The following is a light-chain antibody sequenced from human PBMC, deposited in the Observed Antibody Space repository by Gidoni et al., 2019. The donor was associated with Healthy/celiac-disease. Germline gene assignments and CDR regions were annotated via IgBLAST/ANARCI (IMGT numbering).Light chain of an antibody. Sequence: EIVMTQSPATLSVSPGERATLSCRASQSVSSNLACYQQKPGQAPRLLIYSASTRSTGIPARFSGSGSGTELTLTISSLKSEDFAVYYCQQYNNWPPEYTFGQGTKLEIK. V-gene: IGKV3-15*01. CDR1: QSVSSN. J-gene: IGKJ2*01. CDR3: QQYNNWPPEYT. CDR2: SAS.